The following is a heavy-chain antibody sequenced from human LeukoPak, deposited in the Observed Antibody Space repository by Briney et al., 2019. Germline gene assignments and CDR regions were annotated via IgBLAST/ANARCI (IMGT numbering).Heavy chain of an antibody. Sequence: SETLSLTCTVSGGSISSGDYFWSWIRQPAGKGLEWIGRIYASGSTSYNPSLKSRVTISVDTSKNQFSLKLTSVTAADTAVYYCARSAGGTFKGFRVPERGELYFDHWSQGTLVTVSS. D-gene: IGHD6-13*01. V-gene: IGHV4-61*02. J-gene: IGHJ4*02. CDR1: GGSISSGDYF. CDR2: IYASGST. CDR3: ARSAGGTFKGFRVPERGELYFDH.